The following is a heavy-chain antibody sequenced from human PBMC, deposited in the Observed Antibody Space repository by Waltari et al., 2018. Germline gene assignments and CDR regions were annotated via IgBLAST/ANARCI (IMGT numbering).Heavy chain of an antibody. J-gene: IGHJ3*02. Sequence: QVQLQESGSGLVKPSETLSLTCTVSGGSISTYYWSWIRQPPGKGLEWIGYIYYSGSTNYNPSLKSRVTISLDTSKNQFSLKLSSVTAADTAVYYCARENYDSSGAFDIWGQGTMVTVSS. CDR3: ARENYDSSGAFDI. CDR1: GGSISTYY. D-gene: IGHD3-22*01. V-gene: IGHV4-59*01. CDR2: IYYSGST.